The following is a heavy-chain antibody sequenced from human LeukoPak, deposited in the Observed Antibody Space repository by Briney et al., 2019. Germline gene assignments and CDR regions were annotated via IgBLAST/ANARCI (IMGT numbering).Heavy chain of an antibody. CDR1: GFTFSSYA. CDR3: AKVHLSGYSYGCFDY. Sequence: GRSLRLSCAASGFTFSSYAMHWVRQAPGKGLEWVAVISYDGSNKYYADSVKGRFTISRDNSKNTLYLQMNSLRAEDTAVYYCAKVHLSGYSYGCFDYWGQGTLVTVSS. V-gene: IGHV3-30-3*01. J-gene: IGHJ4*02. D-gene: IGHD5-18*01. CDR2: ISYDGSNK.